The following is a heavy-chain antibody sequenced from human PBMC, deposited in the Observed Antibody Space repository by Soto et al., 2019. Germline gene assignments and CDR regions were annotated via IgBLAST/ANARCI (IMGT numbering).Heavy chain of an antibody. Sequence: QLQLQESGPGLAKPSETLSLTCTVSGGSISSSSSYWGWIRQPPGKGLEWVGSIYYLGNTYYNPSLGGGFSISVPPPKTRSPQKLIFWPAAKPVFFFGGGFFPFWGRVYPLNSWGRGPRAPV. CDR1: GGSISSSSSY. V-gene: IGHV4-39*01. J-gene: IGHJ4*02. D-gene: IGHD3-16*01. CDR3: GGFFPFWGRVYPLNS. CDR2: IYYLGNT.